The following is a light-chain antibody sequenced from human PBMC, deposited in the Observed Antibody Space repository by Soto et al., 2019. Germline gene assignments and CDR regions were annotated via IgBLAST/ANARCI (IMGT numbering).Light chain of an antibody. V-gene: IGLV2-23*01. CDR1: SSDVGSYNL. J-gene: IGLJ2*01. CDR2: EGS. Sequence: QSVLTHPASVSGSPGQSITISCTGTSSDVGSYNLVSWYQQHPGKAPKLMIYEGSKRPSGVSNRFSGSKSGNTASLTISGLQTEDEADFYCCSYAGHSNVLFGGGTKLTVL. CDR3: CSYAGHSNVL.